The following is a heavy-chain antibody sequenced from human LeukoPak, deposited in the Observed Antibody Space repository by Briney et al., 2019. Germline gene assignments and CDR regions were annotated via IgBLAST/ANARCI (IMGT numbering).Heavy chain of an antibody. Sequence: SVKVSCKASGGTFSSYAISWVRQAPGQGLEWVGSIIPILGIANYAQKFQGRVTITADKSTSTAYLELSSLRSEDTTVYYCARDGGSPDCYYGMDVWGQGTTVSAS. CDR2: IIPILGIA. CDR3: ARDGGSPDCYYGMDV. V-gene: IGHV1-69*04. D-gene: IGHD1-26*01. CDR1: GGTFSSYA. J-gene: IGHJ6*02.